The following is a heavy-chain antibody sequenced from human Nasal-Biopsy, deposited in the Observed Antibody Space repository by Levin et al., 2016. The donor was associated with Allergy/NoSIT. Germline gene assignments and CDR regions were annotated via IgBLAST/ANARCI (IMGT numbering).Heavy chain of an antibody. V-gene: IGHV3-23*01. CDR1: GFKFSDYA. Sequence: GESLKISCAASGFKFSDYAMNWVRQAPGKGLEWVSVIRGSGSRSTYADSVKGRFTISRDNSRKILYLQVSSLRGEDTAVYYCARKPPNYYGLEVWGQGTTVTVSS. CDR3: ARKPPNYYGLEV. CDR2: IRGSGSRS. J-gene: IGHJ6*02.